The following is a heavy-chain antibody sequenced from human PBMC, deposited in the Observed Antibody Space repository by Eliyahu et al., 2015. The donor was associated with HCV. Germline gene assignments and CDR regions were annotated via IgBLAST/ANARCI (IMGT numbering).Heavy chain of an antibody. V-gene: IGHV4-39*01. Sequence: QVVLQESGPGLVKPSETLSLTCTVSGGSISGTSYYWGWIRQPPGKGLEWFGGMYSSGSPHYSPSLKSRVTISVDTSKNQFSLRLSSVTAADTAVYFCARPLYGGNSQIYFDSWGQGTLVTVSS. CDR2: MYSSGSP. D-gene: IGHD4-23*01. CDR1: GGSISGTSYY. CDR3: ARPLYGGNSQIYFDS. J-gene: IGHJ4*02.